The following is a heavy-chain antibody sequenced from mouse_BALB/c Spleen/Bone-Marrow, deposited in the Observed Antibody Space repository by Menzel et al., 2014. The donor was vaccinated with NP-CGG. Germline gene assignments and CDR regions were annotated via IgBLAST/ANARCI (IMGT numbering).Heavy chain of an antibody. V-gene: IGHV7-3*02. CDR3: ARDKGRVFFDY. J-gene: IGHJ2*01. CDR1: GFTFTDYY. CDR2: IRNKANGYTT. Sequence: EVQLVESGGGLVQPGGSLRLSCATSGFTFTDYYMNWVRQPPGKALEWLGFIRNKANGYTTEYSASVKSRFTISRDNSQNILCLQMNTLRADDSATYYCARDKGRVFFDYWGQGTTLTVSS.